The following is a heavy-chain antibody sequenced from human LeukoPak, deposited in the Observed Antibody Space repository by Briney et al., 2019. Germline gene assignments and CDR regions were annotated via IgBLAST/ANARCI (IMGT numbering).Heavy chain of an antibody. D-gene: IGHD3-22*01. CDR2: IKTDGSEK. V-gene: IGHV3-7*01. CDR3: ATYSSLNRREFQY. Sequence: GGSLRLSCEGSGFTFSNYWMGWARQAPGKGLQWVANIKTDGSEKYYVDSVKGRFTISRDNAKNSLYLQMNSLGAEDTAVYYCATYSSLNRREFQYWGQGTLLTVSS. CDR1: GFTFSNYW. J-gene: IGHJ1*01.